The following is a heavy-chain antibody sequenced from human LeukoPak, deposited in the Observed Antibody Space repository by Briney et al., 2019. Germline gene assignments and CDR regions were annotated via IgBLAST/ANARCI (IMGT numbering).Heavy chain of an antibody. V-gene: IGHV4-34*01. Sequence: SVTLSLTCAVYGGSFSGYYWSWIRQPPGKGLEWIGEINHSGSTNYNPSLKSRVIISVDTSKNQFSLKLSSVTAADTAVYYCARGNDYYDSSGFDYWGQGTLVTVSS. CDR1: GGSFSGYY. CDR3: ARGNDYYDSSGFDY. D-gene: IGHD3-22*01. J-gene: IGHJ4*02. CDR2: INHSGST.